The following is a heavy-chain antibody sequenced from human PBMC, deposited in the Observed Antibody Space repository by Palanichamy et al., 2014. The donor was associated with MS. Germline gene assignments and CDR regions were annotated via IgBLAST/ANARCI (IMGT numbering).Heavy chain of an antibody. CDR2: IDIDGNSV. J-gene: IGHJ3*02. D-gene: IGHD2-15*01. CDR1: GFTSLPSG. V-gene: IGHV3-74*01. Sequence: EVQLVESGGGLVQPGGSLRLSCAASGFTSLPSGCTGSAELQGRGLVWVSRIDIDGNSVGYADSVKGRFTISRDNAKNTLYLQVNSLRAEDTAVYYCVRGATTNQPDAFDIWGQGTMVTVSS. CDR3: VRGATTNQPDAFDI.